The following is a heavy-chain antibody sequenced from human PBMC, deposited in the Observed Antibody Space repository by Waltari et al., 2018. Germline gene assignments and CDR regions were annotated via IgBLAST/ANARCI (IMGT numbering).Heavy chain of an antibody. CDR2: ISYDGSNK. Sequence: LSCAASGFTFSSYAMHWVRQAPGKGLEWVAVISYDGSNKYYADSVKGRFTISRDNSKNTLYLQMNSLRAEDTAVYYCARPDYDILGFDPWGQGTLVTVSS. CDR3: ARPDYDILGFDP. D-gene: IGHD3-9*01. J-gene: IGHJ5*02. V-gene: IGHV3-30*01. CDR1: GFTFSSYA.